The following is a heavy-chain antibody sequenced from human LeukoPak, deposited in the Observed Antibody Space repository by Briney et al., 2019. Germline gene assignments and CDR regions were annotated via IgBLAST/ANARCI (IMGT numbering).Heavy chain of an antibody. CDR2: IKQDGSAE. D-gene: IGHD3-3*01. CDR3: ARVFTIFGDAFDI. CDR1: GFSFSSYW. Sequence: GGSLRLSCVASGFSFSSYWMSWVRQAPGKGLEWVADIKQDGSAEYYVDSVKGRFTISRDNAKNSVSLLMNNLRAEDTAVYYCARVFTIFGDAFDIWGQGTMVTVFS. V-gene: IGHV3-7*01. J-gene: IGHJ3*02.